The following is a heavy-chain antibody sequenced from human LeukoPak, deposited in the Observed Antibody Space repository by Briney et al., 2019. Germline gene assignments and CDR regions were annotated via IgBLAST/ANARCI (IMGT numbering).Heavy chain of an antibody. D-gene: IGHD3-22*01. CDR1: GYRFTSYW. Sequence: GESLKISCKGSGYRFTSYWIGWVRQMPGNGLEWIGIIYPGDSDPRYSPSFQGQVTISADKSISTAYLHWSSLKASDTAMHYCARHVDYYDGEGGAFDIWGQGTMVTVSS. CDR2: IYPGDSDP. V-gene: IGHV5-51*01. CDR3: ARHVDYYDGEGGAFDI. J-gene: IGHJ3*02.